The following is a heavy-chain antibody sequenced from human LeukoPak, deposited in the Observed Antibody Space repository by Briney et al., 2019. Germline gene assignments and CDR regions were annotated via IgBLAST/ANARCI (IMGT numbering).Heavy chain of an antibody. Sequence: PGGSLRLSCAASGFTFSMYRMAWVRQAPGKGLEWGSVINDRGGDIQYADSVRGRFTISRDNYQNTLLLKMNSLRAEDTAVYYCVKEPDRGIEVADDFDNWGKGTLVTVSS. CDR3: VKEPDRGIEVADDFDN. CDR1: GFTFSMYR. CDR2: INDRGGDI. J-gene: IGHJ4*02. D-gene: IGHD6-19*01. V-gene: IGHV3-23*01.